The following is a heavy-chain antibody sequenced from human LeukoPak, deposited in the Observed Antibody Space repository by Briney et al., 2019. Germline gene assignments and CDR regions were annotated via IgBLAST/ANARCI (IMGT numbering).Heavy chain of an antibody. CDR2: IIPIFGTA. CDR1: GGTFSSYA. Sequence: SVKVSCKASGGTFSSYAISWVRQAPGQGLEWMVGIIPIFGTANYAQKFQGRVTITTDESTSTAYMELSSLRSEDTAVYYCARRGSNWNYYFDYWGQGTLVTVSS. D-gene: IGHD1-7*01. V-gene: IGHV1-69*05. J-gene: IGHJ4*02. CDR3: ARRGSNWNYYFDY.